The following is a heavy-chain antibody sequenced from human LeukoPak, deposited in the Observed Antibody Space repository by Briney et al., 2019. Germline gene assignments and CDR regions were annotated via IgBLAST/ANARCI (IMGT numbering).Heavy chain of an antibody. V-gene: IGHV1-2*02. CDR2: INPNSGGT. Sequence: ASVKVSCKASGYTFTGYYMHWVRQAPGQGLEWMGWINPNSGGTNHAQKFQGRVTMTRDTSISTAYMELSRLRSDDTAVYYCARDVEGIVGAITFDYWGQGTLVTVSS. J-gene: IGHJ4*02. CDR3: ARDVEGIVGAITFDY. CDR1: GYTFTGYY. D-gene: IGHD1-26*01.